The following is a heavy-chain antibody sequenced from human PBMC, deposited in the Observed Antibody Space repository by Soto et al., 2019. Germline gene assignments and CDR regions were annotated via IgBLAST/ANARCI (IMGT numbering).Heavy chain of an antibody. CDR2: ISSDGSDK. CDR3: ARDRLYGAGLIDV. V-gene: IGHV3-30-3*01. CDR1: GFTFSSYG. J-gene: IGHJ6*04. D-gene: IGHD3-10*01. Sequence: QVQLVESGGGVVQPGRSLRLSCAASGFTFSSYGMHWVRQAPGKGLEWVAVISSDGSDKYYGDSVKGRFTISRDNSKNTLYVQLNRMRAEDTALYYCARDRLYGAGLIDVWGKGTTVTVSS.